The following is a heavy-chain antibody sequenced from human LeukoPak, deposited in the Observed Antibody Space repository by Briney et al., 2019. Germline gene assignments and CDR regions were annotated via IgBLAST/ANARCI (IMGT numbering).Heavy chain of an antibody. CDR2: INPNSGGT. Sequence: ASVKVSCKASGYTFTGYYIHWVRQAPGQGLEWMGWINPNSGGTNYAQKFQGRVTMTRDTSISTAYMELSRLRFDDTAVYYCARDGITMVRGVRGKNWFDPWGQGTLVTVSS. J-gene: IGHJ5*02. D-gene: IGHD3-10*01. CDR3: ARDGITMVRGVRGKNWFDP. CDR1: GYTFTGYY. V-gene: IGHV1-2*02.